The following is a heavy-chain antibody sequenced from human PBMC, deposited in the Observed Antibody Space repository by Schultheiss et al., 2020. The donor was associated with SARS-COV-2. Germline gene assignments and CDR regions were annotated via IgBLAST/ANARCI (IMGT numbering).Heavy chain of an antibody. D-gene: IGHD5-18*01. CDR3: ARDGYSYGSGTYYFDY. J-gene: IGHJ4*02. CDR1: GFTFSDYY. CDR2: IWYDGSNK. Sequence: GGSLRLSCAASGFTFSDYYMSWIRQAPGKGLEWVAVIWYDGSNKYYADSVKGRFTISRDNAENTLYLQMNSLRAEDTAVYYCARDGYSYGSGTYYFDYWGQGTLVTVSS. V-gene: IGHV3-33*08.